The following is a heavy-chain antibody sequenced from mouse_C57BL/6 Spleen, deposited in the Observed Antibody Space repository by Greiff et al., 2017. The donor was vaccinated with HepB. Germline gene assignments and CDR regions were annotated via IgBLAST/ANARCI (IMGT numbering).Heavy chain of an antibody. D-gene: IGHD3-1*01. J-gene: IGHJ4*01. CDR1: GYTFTDYY. CDR3: ARDGPPYAMDY. Sequence: EVQLQQSGPVLVKPGASVKMSCKASGYTFTDYYMNWVKQSHGKSLEWIGVINPYNGGTSYNQKFKGKATLTVDKSSSTAYMELNSLTSEDSAVYYCARDGPPYAMDYWGQGTSVTVSS. V-gene: IGHV1-19*01. CDR2: INPYNGGT.